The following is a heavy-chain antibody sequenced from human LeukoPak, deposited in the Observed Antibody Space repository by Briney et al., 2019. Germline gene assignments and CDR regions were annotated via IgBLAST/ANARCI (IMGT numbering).Heavy chain of an antibody. CDR3: ATYDCVWGSNNRYFDY. J-gene: IGHJ4*02. CDR2: FDPEDGET. V-gene: IGHV1-24*01. D-gene: IGHD3-16*01. CDR1: GYTLTELS. Sequence: ASVRVSCKVSGYTLTELSMHWVRQAPGKGLEWMGGFDPEDGETIYAQKFQGRVTMTEDTSTDTAYMELSSLRSEDTAVYYCATYDCVWGSNNRYFDYWGQGTLVTVSS.